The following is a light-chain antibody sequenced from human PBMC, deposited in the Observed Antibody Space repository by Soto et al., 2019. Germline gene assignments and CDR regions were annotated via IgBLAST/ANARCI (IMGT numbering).Light chain of an antibody. CDR2: GAS. J-gene: IGKJ1*01. V-gene: IGKV1-39*01. CDR3: QQSYSILTWT. Sequence: DIQMTQSPSSLSASVGDRVTITCRASQTISSYLNWYQQKPGKAPKLLIYGASSLQSGVPSRFSGSGSGAEYTLTISSLQPEDVATYYCQQSYSILTWTFGQGTRVEIK. CDR1: QTISSY.